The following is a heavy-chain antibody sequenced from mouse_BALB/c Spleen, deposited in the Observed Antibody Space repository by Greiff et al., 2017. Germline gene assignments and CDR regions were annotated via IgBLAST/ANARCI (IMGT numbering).Heavy chain of an antibody. J-gene: IGHJ2*01. D-gene: IGHD2-1*01. Sequence: EVKLMESGAELVKPGASVKLSCTASGFNIKDTYMHWVKQRPEQGLEWIGRIDPANGNTKYDPKFQGKATITADTSSNTAYLQLSSLTSEDTAVYYCARWGNYGYWGQGTTLTVSS. CDR3: ARWGNYGY. CDR2: IDPANGNT. V-gene: IGHV14-3*02. CDR1: GFNIKDTY.